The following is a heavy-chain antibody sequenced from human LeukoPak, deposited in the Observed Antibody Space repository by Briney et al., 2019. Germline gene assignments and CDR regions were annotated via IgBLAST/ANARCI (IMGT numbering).Heavy chain of an antibody. J-gene: IGHJ4*02. D-gene: IGHD1-26*01. CDR2: ISYSGST. CDR3: ARSRELRGFDY. V-gene: IGHV4-59*08. CDR1: GGSMSSYH. Sequence: SETLSLTCTVSGGSMSSYHWSWIRQSPGKGLEWIGYISYSGSTNYNPSLKSRVTISVDTSKSQFSLKLSSVTAADTAVYYCARSRELRGFDYWGQGTLVTVSS.